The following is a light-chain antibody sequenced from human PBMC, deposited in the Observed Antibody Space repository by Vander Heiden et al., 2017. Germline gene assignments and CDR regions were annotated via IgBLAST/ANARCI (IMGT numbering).Light chain of an antibody. CDR3: QQRTNWPPT. CDR1: QSVSSY. V-gene: IGKV3-11*01. CDR2: DVS. Sequence: EIVLTQSPATLSLSPGERATLSCRASQSVSSYFAWYQQKPGQAPRLRIYDVSNRAPGIPARFSGSGSGTDFTLTISSLEPEDFAVYYCQQRTNWPPTFGQGTRLEIK. J-gene: IGKJ5*01.